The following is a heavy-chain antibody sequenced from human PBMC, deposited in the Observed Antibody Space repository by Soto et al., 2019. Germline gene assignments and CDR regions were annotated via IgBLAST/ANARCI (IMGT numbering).Heavy chain of an antibody. CDR1: EFTISNYW. J-gene: IGHJ6*02. CDR3: TGGTDLLYCTGTSCPGIDV. CDR2: IKQDGSQT. V-gene: IGHV3-7*03. Sequence: PGGSLRLSCVGSEFTISNYWMSWVRQAPEKGLEWVANIKQDGSQTYYVDSVKGRFTISRDNARNSLYLQMKNLRVEDTAVYYCTGGTDLLYCTGTSCPGIDVWGQGTKVTVSS. D-gene: IGHD2-2*01.